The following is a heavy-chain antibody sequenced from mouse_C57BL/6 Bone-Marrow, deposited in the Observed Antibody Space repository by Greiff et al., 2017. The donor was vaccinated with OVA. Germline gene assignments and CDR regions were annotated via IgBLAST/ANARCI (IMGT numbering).Heavy chain of an antibody. CDR3: AREDYGSSYDYLDY. CDR1: GYTFTSYW. Sequence: QVQLQQPGAELVKPGASVKLSCKASGYTFTSYWMQWVKQRPGQGLEWIGEIDPSDSYTNYNQKFKGKATLTVDTSSSTAYMQLSSLTSEDSAVDYCAREDYGSSYDYLDYWGQGNTRTVAA. V-gene: IGHV1-50*01. J-gene: IGHJ2*01. CDR2: IDPSDSYT. D-gene: IGHD1-1*01.